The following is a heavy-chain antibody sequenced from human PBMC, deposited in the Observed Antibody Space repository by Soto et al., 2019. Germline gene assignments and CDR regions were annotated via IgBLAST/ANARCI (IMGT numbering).Heavy chain of an antibody. V-gene: IGHV3-7*01. D-gene: IGHD3-10*01. CDR3: ARGRPPSSGGNFDS. J-gene: IGHJ4*02. CDR2: INQNEGEK. Sequence: EVHLAESGGGLVQPGGSLRVSCTASGFTFRNYWITWVPRAQGKGLEWVANINQNEGEKYYVDSVKGRFTISRDNAYNSLYLEMDNLRGDDSAVYFCARGRPPSSGGNFDSWGQGTLVSVSS. CDR1: GFTFRNYW.